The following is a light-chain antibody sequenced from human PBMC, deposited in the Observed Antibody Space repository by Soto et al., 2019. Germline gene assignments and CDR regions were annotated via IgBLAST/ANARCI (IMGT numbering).Light chain of an antibody. V-gene: IGKV3-20*01. CDR1: QNISNY. Sequence: LSCRASQNISNYLIWYQQKPGQAPRLLIYGASSRATGIPDRFSGSGSGTDFTLTISRLEPEDFAVYYCQQYGSSWTFGQGTKVDIK. J-gene: IGKJ1*01. CDR3: QQYGSSWT. CDR2: GAS.